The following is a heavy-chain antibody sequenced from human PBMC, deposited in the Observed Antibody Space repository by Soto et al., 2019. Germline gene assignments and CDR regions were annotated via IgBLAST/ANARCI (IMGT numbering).Heavy chain of an antibody. Sequence: ASVKVSCKTSGYTFSNYGITWVRQAPGQPLEWLGWISLYSDGTNYAQKFQGRVSMTTDTSTTTAYMDLRSLRSDDTAVYYCARVVPGAESWFGPWGQGTLVTVSS. CDR1: GYTFSNYG. CDR3: ARVVPGAESWFGP. J-gene: IGHJ5*02. CDR2: ISLYSDGT. D-gene: IGHD2-2*01. V-gene: IGHV1-18*01.